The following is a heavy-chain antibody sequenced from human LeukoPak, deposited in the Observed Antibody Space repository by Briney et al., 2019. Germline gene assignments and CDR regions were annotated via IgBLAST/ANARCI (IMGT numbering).Heavy chain of an antibody. CDR3: ARGWELQIDDAFDI. D-gene: IGHD1-26*01. V-gene: IGHV1-69*05. CDR1: GFTFSSYA. CDR2: IIPIFGTA. J-gene: IGHJ3*02. Sequence: GGSLRLSCAASGFTFSSYAISWVRQAPGQGLEWMGGIIPIFGTANYAQKFQGRVTITTDESTSTAYMELSSLRSEDTAVYYCARGWELQIDDAFDIWGQGTMVTVSS.